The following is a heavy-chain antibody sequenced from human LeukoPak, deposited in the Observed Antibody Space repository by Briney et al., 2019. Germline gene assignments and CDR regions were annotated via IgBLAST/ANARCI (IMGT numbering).Heavy chain of an antibody. J-gene: IGHJ4*02. V-gene: IGHV1-2*02. CDR2: INPNSGGT. D-gene: IGHD2-2*01. CDR1: GYTLTGYY. Sequence: GVSVKVSCKASGYTLTGYYMHWVRQAPGQGLEWMGWINPNSGGTNYAQKFQGRVTMTRDTSISTAYMELSSLRSEDTAVYYCASPGCSSTSCYSDYWGQGTLVTVSS. CDR3: ASPGCSSTSCYSDY.